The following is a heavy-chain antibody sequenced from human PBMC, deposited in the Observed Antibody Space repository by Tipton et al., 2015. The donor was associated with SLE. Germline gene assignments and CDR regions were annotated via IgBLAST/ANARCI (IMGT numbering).Heavy chain of an antibody. J-gene: IGHJ3*02. D-gene: IGHD6-13*01. V-gene: IGHV4-31*11. CDR2: IYYSGST. CDR1: GYSISSGGFY. CDR3: ARMSSGWSVGAFDI. Sequence: TLSLTCAVSGYSISSGGFYWSWIRQHPGKGLEWIGYIYYSGSTYYNPSLNSRLTLSIDTSTNQFSLKLSSVTAADTAVYYCARMSSGWSVGAFDIWGQGRMVTVSS.